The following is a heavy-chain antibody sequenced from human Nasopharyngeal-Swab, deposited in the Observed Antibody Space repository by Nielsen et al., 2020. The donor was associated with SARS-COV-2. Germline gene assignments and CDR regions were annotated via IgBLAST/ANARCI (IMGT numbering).Heavy chain of an antibody. Sequence: APVKVSCKAFGYTFTSYYLHWVRQAPGQGLEWMGIINPTDGSTSYAQKFEGRVTMTRVTSTSTVYMELNSLRSEDTAVYYCARVLPFRITGTSGMDVWGQGTTVTVSS. D-gene: IGHD1-7*01. CDR3: ARVLPFRITGTSGMDV. V-gene: IGHV1-46*01. CDR1: GYTFTSYY. CDR2: INPTDGST. J-gene: IGHJ6*02.